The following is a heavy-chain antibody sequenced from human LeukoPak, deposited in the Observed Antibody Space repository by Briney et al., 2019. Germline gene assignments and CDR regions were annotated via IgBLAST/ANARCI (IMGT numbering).Heavy chain of an antibody. CDR3: ARGKRAGDSYYFDY. D-gene: IGHD2-21*02. CDR2: IYSSGST. CDR1: GDSISSYY. Sequence: SETLSLTCTVSGDSISSYYWNWIRQPPGTGLEWIGYIYSSGSTSYNPSLRSRVTMSGETSKNQFSLKLRSVTAADTGVYYCARGKRAGDSYYFDYWGQGILVTVSS. V-gene: IGHV4-59*01. J-gene: IGHJ4*02.